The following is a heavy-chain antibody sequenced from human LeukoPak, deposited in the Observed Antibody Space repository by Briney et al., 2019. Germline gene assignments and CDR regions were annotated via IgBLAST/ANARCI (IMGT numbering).Heavy chain of an antibody. CDR1: GYTFTGYY. CDR2: INPNSGGT. V-gene: IGHV1-2*02. D-gene: IGHD3-9*01. CDR3: ARGGGFRYYDILTGDY. J-gene: IGHJ4*02. Sequence: ASVRVSCKASGYTFTGYYMHWVRQAPGQGLEWMGWINPNSGGTNYAQKFQGRVTMTRDTSISTAYMELSRLRSDDTAVYYCARGGGFRYYDILTGDYWGQGTLVTVSS.